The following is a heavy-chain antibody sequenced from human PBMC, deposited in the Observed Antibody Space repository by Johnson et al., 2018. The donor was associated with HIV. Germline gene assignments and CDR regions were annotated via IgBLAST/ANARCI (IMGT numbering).Heavy chain of an antibody. CDR3: AREPSIAAAGGDGAFDI. D-gene: IGHD6-13*01. CDR2: ISYDGSYQ. J-gene: IGHJ3*02. CDR1: GFTFSSYA. Sequence: QVQLVESGGGVVQPGRSLRLSCAASGFTFSSYAMHWVRQAPGKGLEWVPVISYDGSYQYYADSAKGRFTISRDNSKNTLYLQMNSLRAEDTAVYYCAREPSIAAAGGDGAFDIWGRGTMLTVSS. V-gene: IGHV3-30*04.